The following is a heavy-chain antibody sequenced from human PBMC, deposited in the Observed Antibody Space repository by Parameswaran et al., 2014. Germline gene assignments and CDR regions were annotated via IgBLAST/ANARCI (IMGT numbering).Heavy chain of an antibody. D-gene: IGHD1-7*01. J-gene: IGHJ6*02. CDR3: ASKLELRPYYYYYGLDV. CDR2: MYHSEST. V-gene: IGHV4-4*02. Sequence: VRQAPGKGLEWIGEMYHSESTHYNPSASLKSRVTMSVDKSKNQFSLQLTSVTAADTAVYYCASKLELRPYYYYYGLDVWGQGTTVTVSS.